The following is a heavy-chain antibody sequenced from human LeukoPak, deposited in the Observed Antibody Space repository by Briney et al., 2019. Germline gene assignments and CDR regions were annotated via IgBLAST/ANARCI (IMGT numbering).Heavy chain of an antibody. Sequence: SVKVSCKASGGTFSSYAISWVRQAPGQGLEWMGGIIPIFGTANYAQKFQGRVTITADESTSTAYMELSSLRSEDTAVYYCARSPHKIAVAGPYYSDYWGQGTLVTVSS. CDR2: IIPIFGTA. J-gene: IGHJ4*02. CDR3: ARSPHKIAVAGPYYSDY. V-gene: IGHV1-69*13. CDR1: GGTFSSYA. D-gene: IGHD6-19*01.